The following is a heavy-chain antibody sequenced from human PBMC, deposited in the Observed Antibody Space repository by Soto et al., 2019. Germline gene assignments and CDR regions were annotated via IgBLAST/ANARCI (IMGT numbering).Heavy chain of an antibody. CDR3: ARDSISTYYDFWSGYYYYYGMDV. J-gene: IGHJ6*02. CDR1: GCTLRIYW. D-gene: IGHD3-3*01. Sequence: WYVRLSCAASGCTLRIYWMSWVRQARGNGLEWVANIKQDGSEKYYVDSVKGRFTISRDKAKNSLYLQMNSLRAEDTAVYYCARDSISTYYDFWSGYYYYYGMDVWGQGTTVTVSS. V-gene: IGHV3-7*01. CDR2: IKQDGSEK.